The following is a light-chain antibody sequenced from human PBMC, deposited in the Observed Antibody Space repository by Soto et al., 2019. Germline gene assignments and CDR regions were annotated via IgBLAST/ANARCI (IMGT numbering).Light chain of an antibody. V-gene: IGKV1-39*01. Sequence: DIQMTQSPSSLSASVGDRVTISCRSSQHISTYLNWYQHKPGKAPKLLVYAASTLQSGVPSRFSGSGSGTDFRLTISSLHPEDFATYYCQQSSTIPRTFGQWTKVDLK. J-gene: IGKJ1*01. CDR2: AAS. CDR3: QQSSTIPRT. CDR1: QHISTY.